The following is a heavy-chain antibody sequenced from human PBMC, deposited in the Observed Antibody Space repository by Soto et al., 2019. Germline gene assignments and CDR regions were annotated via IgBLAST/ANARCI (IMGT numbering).Heavy chain of an antibody. CDR2: IYSGGST. CDR3: AREYYYDSSGSTVTPGSDAFDI. V-gene: IGHV3-53*01. Sequence: GGSLRLSCAASGFTVSSNYMSWVRQAPGKGLEWVSVIYSGGSTYYADSVKGRFTISRDNSKNTLYLQMNSLRAEDTAVYYCAREYYYDSSGSTVTPGSDAFDIWGQGTMVTVSS. CDR1: GFTVSSNY. J-gene: IGHJ3*02. D-gene: IGHD3-22*01.